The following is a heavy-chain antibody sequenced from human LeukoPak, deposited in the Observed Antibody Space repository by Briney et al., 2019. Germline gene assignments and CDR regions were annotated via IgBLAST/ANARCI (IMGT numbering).Heavy chain of an antibody. Sequence: PSETLSLTCTVSGGSMTTHHWNWIRQTPGKGLEWIGYVFDSGRTKENPSLKSRVTLSADTSKNQLSLRLSSVTAADTSVYYCTTIKRGNIFGYFDFWGQGILVTVSS. CDR3: TTIKRGNIFGYFDF. CDR2: VFDSGRT. CDR1: GGSMTTHH. J-gene: IGHJ4*02. D-gene: IGHD5-18*01. V-gene: IGHV4-59*11.